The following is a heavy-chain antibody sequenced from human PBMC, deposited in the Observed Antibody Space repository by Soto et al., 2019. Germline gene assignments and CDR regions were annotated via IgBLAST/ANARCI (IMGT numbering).Heavy chain of an antibody. CDR3: ATRDGPGVDY. CDR1: GGSISSYY. Sequence: QVQLQESGPGLVKPSETLSLTCTVSGGSISSYYWSWIRQPPGKGLEWIGYIYYSGSTNYNPSLKSRATTAADTSKNPSSLKLSAVPAADPAVYYCATRDGPGVDYWGQGTLVTVSS. CDR2: IYYSGST. V-gene: IGHV4-59*08. J-gene: IGHJ4*02. D-gene: IGHD1-26*01.